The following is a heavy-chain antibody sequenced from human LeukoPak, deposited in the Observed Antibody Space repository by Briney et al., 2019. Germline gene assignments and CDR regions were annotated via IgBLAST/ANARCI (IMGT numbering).Heavy chain of an antibody. CDR2: IYYSGST. V-gene: IGHV4-30-4*01. Sequence: SQTLSLTCTVSGGSISSGDSYWSWIRQPPGKGLEWIGYIYYSGSTYYNPSLKSRVTISVDTSKNQFSLKLSSVTAADTAVYYCATTLARDGYNDYWGQGTLVTVSS. CDR3: ATTLARDGYNDY. J-gene: IGHJ4*02. D-gene: IGHD5-12*01. CDR1: GGSISSGDSY.